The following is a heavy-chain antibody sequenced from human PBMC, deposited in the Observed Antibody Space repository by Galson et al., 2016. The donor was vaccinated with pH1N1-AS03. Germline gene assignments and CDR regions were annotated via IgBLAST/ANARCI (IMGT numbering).Heavy chain of an antibody. CDR2: IIPIFGTS. J-gene: IGHJ6*02. V-gene: IGHV1-69*01. CDR3: AREYNWSDRQYYYGMDV. Sequence: IIPIFGTSNYAQKFQGRVTITADESTTTAYLELSGLRSEDTAVYSCAREYNWSDRQYYYGMDVWGQGTTVIVSS. D-gene: IGHD1-1*01.